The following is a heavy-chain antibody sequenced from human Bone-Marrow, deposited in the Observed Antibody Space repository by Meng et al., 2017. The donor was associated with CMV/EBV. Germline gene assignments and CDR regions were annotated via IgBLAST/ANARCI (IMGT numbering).Heavy chain of an antibody. CDR3: AKEGIEGATSAFDI. D-gene: IGHD1-26*01. V-gene: IGHV3-30*02. CDR2: IRYDGSNK. Sequence: GESLKISCAASGFTFSSHGMYWVRQAPGKGLEWVAFIRYDGSNKYYADSVKGRFTISRDNSKNTLYLQMNSLRAEDTAVYYCAKEGIEGATSAFDIWGQGTMVTVSS. CDR1: GFTFSSHG. J-gene: IGHJ3*02.